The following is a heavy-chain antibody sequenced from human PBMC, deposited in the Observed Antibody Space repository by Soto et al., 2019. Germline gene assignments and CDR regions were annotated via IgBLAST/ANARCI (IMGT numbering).Heavy chain of an antibody. J-gene: IGHJ3*02. D-gene: IGHD2-8*01. V-gene: IGHV3-23*01. CDR1: GFTFSSYA. CDR2: ISGSGGST. CDR3: GNLGYCTNGVCYDAFDI. Sequence: EVQLLESGGGLVQPGGSLRLSCAASGFTFSSYAMSWVRQAPGKGLEWVSAISGSGGSTYYADSVKGRFTISRDNSKNTLYLQMNSLRAEDTAVYYCGNLGYCTNGVCYDAFDIWGQGTMVTVSS.